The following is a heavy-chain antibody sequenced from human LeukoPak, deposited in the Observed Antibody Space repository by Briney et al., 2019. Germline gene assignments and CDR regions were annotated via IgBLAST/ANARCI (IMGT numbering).Heavy chain of an antibody. J-gene: IGHJ4*02. D-gene: IGHD5-12*01. CDR1: GFTVSTHY. V-gene: IGHV3-53*01. CDR2: IENGDKA. CDR3: ARRGGYSGHDVGGGPEGYLDF. Sequence: GGSLRLSCAASGFTVSTHYMNWVRQAPGKGLEWVSVIENGDKASYADSVKGRFTISRDDSNNKVFLHLNSVRPEDTAVYYCARRGGYSGHDVGGGPEGYLDFWGQGTVVTVSS.